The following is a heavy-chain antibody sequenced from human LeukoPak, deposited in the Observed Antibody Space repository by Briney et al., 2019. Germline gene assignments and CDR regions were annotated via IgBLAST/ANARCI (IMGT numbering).Heavy chain of an antibody. CDR3: ARIQESQGSSSFYYYMDV. V-gene: IGHV4-39*01. CDR2: IYYSGST. J-gene: IGHJ6*03. CDR1: GVSISSSSYY. Sequence: RSSETLSLTCTVSGVSISSSSYYWGWIRQPPGQGLEWIGSIYYSGSTYYNPSLKRRVTISVDTSKNQFSLKLSSVTAVDTAVYYCARIQESQGSSSFYYYMDVWGSGTTVTVSS. D-gene: IGHD3-10*01.